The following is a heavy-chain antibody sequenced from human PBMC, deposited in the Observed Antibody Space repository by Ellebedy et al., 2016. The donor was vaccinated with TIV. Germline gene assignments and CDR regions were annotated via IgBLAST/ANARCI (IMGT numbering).Heavy chain of an antibody. CDR1: GLTFSSHA. J-gene: IGHJ3*01. V-gene: IGHV3-23*01. CDR2: ITESGGNT. Sequence: GEFLKISCAASGLTFSSHAMSWVRQAPGKGLEWVSSITESGGNTYYADSVKGRFTISIDNSKDTLYLQMNSLRAEDTAIYYCARDPVGVGPAFDVWGQGTMVTVSS. CDR3: ARDPVGVGPAFDV. D-gene: IGHD4-23*01.